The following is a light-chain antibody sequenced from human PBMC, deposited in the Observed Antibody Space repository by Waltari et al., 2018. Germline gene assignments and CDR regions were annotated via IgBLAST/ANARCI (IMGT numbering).Light chain of an antibody. CDR1: QSISSY. CDR2: DAS. Sequence: DIQMTQSPSSLSASVGDRVTITCRASQSISSYLNWYQIKPGKAPKLLIYDASRLQSGVPSRCSGRGSGTDFTLTISSLQPDDFAIYHCQQSFSTPWTFGQGTNVEI. J-gene: IGKJ1*01. CDR3: QQSFSTPWT. V-gene: IGKV1-39*01.